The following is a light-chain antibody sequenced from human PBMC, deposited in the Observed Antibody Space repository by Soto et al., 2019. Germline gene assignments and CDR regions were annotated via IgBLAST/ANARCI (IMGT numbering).Light chain of an antibody. V-gene: IGKV1-6*01. Sequence: AIQLTQSPSSLSASVGDRVTITCRASQGISSYLAWYQQKPRKAPKLLIYAASSLQSGVSSRFSGSGSGTDFTLTISSLQPEDFATYYCLQDYYYPYTFGQGTKLEIK. CDR3: LQDYYYPYT. CDR1: QGISSY. J-gene: IGKJ2*01. CDR2: AAS.